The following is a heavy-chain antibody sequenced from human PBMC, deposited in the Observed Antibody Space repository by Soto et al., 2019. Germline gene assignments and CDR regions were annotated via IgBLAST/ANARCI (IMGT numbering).Heavy chain of an antibody. CDR2: MYHSGSS. Sequence: SETLSLTCTVSGGSVSNYYWGWIRQPPGKGLEWIGYMYHSGSSNYNPSLKRRVTISVDTSKNQVSLGVTSVIAADTAVYYCARDHVVETNYGYFDYWGQGILVTVSS. D-gene: IGHD2-15*01. CDR3: ARDHVVETNYGYFDY. V-gene: IGHV4-59*02. J-gene: IGHJ4*02. CDR1: GGSVSNYY.